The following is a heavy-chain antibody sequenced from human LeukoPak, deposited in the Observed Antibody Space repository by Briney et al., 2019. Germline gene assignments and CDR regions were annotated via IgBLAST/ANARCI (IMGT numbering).Heavy chain of an antibody. V-gene: IGHV3-13*01. CDR1: GFTFSNYD. D-gene: IGHD2-8*02. J-gene: IGHJ3*02. CDR2: IGTGGDT. CDR3: ARELGGWWSLKRPDDAFDI. Sequence: GGSLRLSCAASGFTFSNYDMEWVRQPTGRPLEWVSHIGTGGDTYYPTSVKGRFTFSRDNAKNSLFLQMNSLRADDTAVYYCARELGGWWSLKRPDDAFDIWGQGTMVTVSS.